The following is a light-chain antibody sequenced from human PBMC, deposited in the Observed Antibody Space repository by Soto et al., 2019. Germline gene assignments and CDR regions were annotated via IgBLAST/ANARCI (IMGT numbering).Light chain of an antibody. J-gene: IGLJ1*01. CDR2: EVS. Sequence: QSVLTQPGSVSGSPGQSITISCTGTSSDIGGYNYVSWYQQHPGKAPKLMIYEVSNRPSGVSNRFSGSKSGNTASLTISGLQAEDEADYYCSSYTSSSTTLYVFGTGTKLTVL. CDR1: SSDIGGYNY. CDR3: SSYTSSSTTLYV. V-gene: IGLV2-14*01.